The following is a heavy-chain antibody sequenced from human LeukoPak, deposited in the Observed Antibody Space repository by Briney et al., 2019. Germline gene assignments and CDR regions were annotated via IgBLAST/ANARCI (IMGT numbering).Heavy chain of an antibody. Sequence: SETLSLTCSVSGGSISSYYWSWIRQPAGKGLEWIGRIYSSGSTNYNPSLKTRVTMSLDTSKNQFPLNLTTVTAADTAVYYCARTSARGAQFDYWGQGTLVTVSS. CDR2: IYSSGST. J-gene: IGHJ4*02. V-gene: IGHV4-4*07. CDR1: GGSISSYY. CDR3: ARTSARGAQFDY. D-gene: IGHD3-10*01.